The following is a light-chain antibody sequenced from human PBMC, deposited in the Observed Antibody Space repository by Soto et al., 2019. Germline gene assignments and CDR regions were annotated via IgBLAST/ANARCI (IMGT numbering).Light chain of an antibody. J-gene: IGKJ1*01. Sequence: DIVMTQSPLSLTVTPTEPASISCKSTQSLLHSNGKHYLDWYLQKPGQSPQLLISVSSNRASGVPDRFSGSGSGTDFSLNISRVEAEDVGVYYCMKALQTPRTFGQGTKVEIK. CDR3: MKALQTPRT. CDR2: VSS. CDR1: QSLLHSNGKHY. V-gene: IGKV2-28*01.